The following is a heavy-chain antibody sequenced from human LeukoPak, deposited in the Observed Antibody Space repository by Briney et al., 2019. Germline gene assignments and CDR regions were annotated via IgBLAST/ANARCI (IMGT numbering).Heavy chain of an antibody. Sequence: GGSLRLSCAASGFTFSSYAMSWVRQAPGKGLEWVSVISGSGSNTYYAGSVKGRFTVSRDNSRNTLYLQMNSLRAEDTAVYYCASAHYDFWSGYPMWGQGTLVTVSS. D-gene: IGHD3-3*01. CDR1: GFTFSSYA. CDR3: ASAHYDFWSGYPM. CDR2: ISGSGSNT. J-gene: IGHJ4*02. V-gene: IGHV3-23*01.